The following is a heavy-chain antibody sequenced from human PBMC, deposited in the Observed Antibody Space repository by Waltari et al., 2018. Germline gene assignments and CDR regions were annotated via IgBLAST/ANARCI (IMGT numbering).Heavy chain of an antibody. CDR2: IIASGGDI. J-gene: IGHJ4*02. Sequence: EVQLLESGGGLVQPGGSLRLSCAASGFTFSSYAMSWVRQAPGKGLVWVSTIIASGGDIYYADSVKGRFTISRDNSKNTLHLEINSLRAEDTALYYCAKGDWGDKYESSAYYYDYWGQGTLVTVSS. CDR3: AKGDWGDKYESSAYYYDY. V-gene: IGHV3-23*01. CDR1: GFTFSSYA. D-gene: IGHD3-22*01.